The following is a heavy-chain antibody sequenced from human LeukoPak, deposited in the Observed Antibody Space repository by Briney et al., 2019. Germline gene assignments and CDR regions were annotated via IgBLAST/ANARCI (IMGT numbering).Heavy chain of an antibody. Sequence: SETLSLTCTVSGGSISSYYWSWIRQPPGKGLEWIGHIYNRGITNYNPSLKSRVTMSVDTSKNQFSLRLNYVTAADTAVYYCARSNRREYAFDIWGQGTLVTVSS. J-gene: IGHJ3*02. CDR1: GGSISSYY. CDR2: IYNRGIT. V-gene: IGHV4-4*07. CDR3: ARSNRREYAFDI.